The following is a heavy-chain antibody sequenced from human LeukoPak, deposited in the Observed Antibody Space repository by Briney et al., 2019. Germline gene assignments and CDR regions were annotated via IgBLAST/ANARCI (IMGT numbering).Heavy chain of an antibody. J-gene: IGHJ4*02. CDR1: GFTLRSYS. Sequence: GGSLRLSCAASGFTLRSYSMNWVRQAPGKGLEWVSYITSSSSTIHYADSVEGRFTISRDNAKNSLYLQMNSLRDEDTAVYYCTRDPNALDYWGQGTLVTVSS. V-gene: IGHV3-48*02. CDR2: ITSSSSTI. CDR3: TRDPNALDY.